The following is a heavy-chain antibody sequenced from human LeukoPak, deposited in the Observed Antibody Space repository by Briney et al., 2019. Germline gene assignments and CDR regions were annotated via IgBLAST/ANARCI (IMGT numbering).Heavy chain of an antibody. D-gene: IGHD2-2*01. J-gene: IGHJ4*02. V-gene: IGHV3-23*01. CDR1: GFTFSSYA. Sequence: PGGSLRLSCAASGFTFSSYAMSWVRQAPGKGLEWVSTFSGSGGSTYYADSVKGRFTISRDNSKNTLYLQMNSLRAGDTAVYYCAKASCSSSSCYADYWGQGTLVTVSS. CDR2: FSGSGGST. CDR3: AKASCSSSSCYADY.